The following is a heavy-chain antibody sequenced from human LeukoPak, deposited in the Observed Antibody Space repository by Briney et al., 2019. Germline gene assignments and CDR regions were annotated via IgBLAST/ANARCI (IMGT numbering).Heavy chain of an antibody. Sequence: ASVKVSCKASGYTFTSYGITWLRQAPGQGLEWMGWISAYNGITNYAQKLQGRVTMTTDTSTSTAYMELRSLRSDDTAVYYCARDLTTTSSSLSGYWGQGTLVTVSS. CDR1: GYTFTSYG. CDR3: ARDLTTTSSSLSGY. CDR2: ISAYNGIT. V-gene: IGHV1-18*01. D-gene: IGHD6-6*01. J-gene: IGHJ4*02.